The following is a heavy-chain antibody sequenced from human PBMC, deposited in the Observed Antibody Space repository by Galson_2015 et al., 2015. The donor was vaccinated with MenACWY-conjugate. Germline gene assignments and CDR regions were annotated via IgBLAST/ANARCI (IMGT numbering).Heavy chain of an antibody. Sequence: SLRLSCAASGFNFDDYTIHWVRQVPGEGLEWVSGISGSGQSTHYADSVKGRFTISRDNSNNTLYLQMNSLRVEDTAVYYCANTVTTFSLQYWGRGTLVTVSS. D-gene: IGHD4-17*01. V-gene: IGHV3-23*01. CDR3: ANTVTTFSLQY. CDR2: ISGSGQST. CDR1: GFNFDDYT. J-gene: IGHJ4*02.